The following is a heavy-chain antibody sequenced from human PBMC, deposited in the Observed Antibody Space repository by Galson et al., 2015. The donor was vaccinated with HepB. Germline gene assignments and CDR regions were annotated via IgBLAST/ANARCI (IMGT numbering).Heavy chain of an antibody. Sequence: TLSLTCTVSGGSISSSSYYWGWIRQPPGKGLEWIGSIYYSGSTYYNPSLKSRVTISVDTSKNQFSLKLSSVTAADTAVYYCARALGWFGDNYGMDVWGQGTTVTVSS. D-gene: IGHD3-10*01. J-gene: IGHJ6*02. V-gene: IGHV4-39*01. CDR2: IYYSGST. CDR3: ARALGWFGDNYGMDV. CDR1: GGSISSSSYY.